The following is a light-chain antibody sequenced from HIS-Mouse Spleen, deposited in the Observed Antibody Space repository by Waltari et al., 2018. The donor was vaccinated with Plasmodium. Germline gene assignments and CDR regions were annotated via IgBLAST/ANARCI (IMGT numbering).Light chain of an antibody. Sequence: SYVLTQPPSVPAAPGQTARITCGGDKIGSNIVQCYQQKPGTAPVLVVYDDSDRPSGIPERFSGSNSGNTATLTISRVEAGDEADYYCQVWDSSSDHVVFGGGTKLTVL. V-gene: IGLV3-21*02. CDR3: QVWDSSSDHVV. J-gene: IGLJ2*01. CDR2: DDS. CDR1: KIGSNI.